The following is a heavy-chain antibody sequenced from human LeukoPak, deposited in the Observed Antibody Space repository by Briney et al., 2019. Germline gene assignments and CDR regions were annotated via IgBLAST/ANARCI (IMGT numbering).Heavy chain of an antibody. CDR1: GDSFSSNSAA. CDR3: GRVEYGDSGNKYYYYMDV. D-gene: IGHD2-21*02. J-gene: IGHJ6*03. CDR2: TYYRSKWYN. V-gene: IGHV6-1*01. Sequence: SQTLSLTCAISGDSFSSNSAAWHWLTQSPSRGLEWLGSTYYRSKWYNDYAVSVKSRILINPDTSKNQLSLQLNSVTPEDTAVYYCGRVEYGDSGNKYYYYMDVWGKGTTVTVSS.